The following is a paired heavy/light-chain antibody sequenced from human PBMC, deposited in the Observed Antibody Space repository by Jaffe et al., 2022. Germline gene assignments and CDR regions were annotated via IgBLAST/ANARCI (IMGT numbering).Heavy chain of an antibody. D-gene: IGHD3-10*01. J-gene: IGHJ4*02. CDR1: GFTFSTIW. Sequence: EVQVVESGGGLVQPGGSRRLSCAASGFTFSTIWMSWVRQAQGKGPEWVANIKPDGSEKFYVDSVKGRFTISRDNAKNSLYLQMNNLRADDTAVYYCVREPEFCYGAGSCFDYWGQGTLVTVSS. V-gene: IGHV3-7*05. CDR3: VREPEFCYGAGSCFDY. CDR2: IKPDGSEK.
Light chain of an antibody. CDR2: GAS. CDR3: QQYNNWPPYT. CDR1: QSVRSN. Sequence: EIVMTQSPATLSLSPGDRATLSCRASQSVRSNLAWYQQKSGQGPRLLIYGASTRATGIPARFSGSGSGTEFTLTISSLQSEDFAVYYCQQYNNWPPYTFGQGTKLEIK. J-gene: IGKJ2*01. V-gene: IGKV3-15*01.